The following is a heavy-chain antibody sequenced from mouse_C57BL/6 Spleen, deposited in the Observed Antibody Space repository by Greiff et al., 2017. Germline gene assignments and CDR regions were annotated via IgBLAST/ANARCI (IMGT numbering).Heavy chain of an antibody. V-gene: IGHV1-26*01. CDR3: AREREEEYYYAMDY. CDR1: GYTFTDYY. J-gene: IGHJ4*01. Sequence: VQLQQSGPELVKPGASVKISCKASGYTFTDYYMNWVKQSHGKSLEWIGDINPNNGGTSYNQKFKGKATLTVDKSSSTAYMELRSLTSEDSAVYFCAREREEEYYYAMDYWGQGTSVTVSS. CDR2: INPNNGGT.